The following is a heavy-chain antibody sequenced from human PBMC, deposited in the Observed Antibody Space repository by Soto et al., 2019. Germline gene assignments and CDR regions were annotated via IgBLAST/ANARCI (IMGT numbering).Heavy chain of an antibody. D-gene: IGHD5-18*01. Sequence: EVQLVESGGGLVQPGRSLRLSCAASGFTFDDYAMHWVRQAPGKGLEWVSGISWNSGSIGYADSVKGRFTISRDNAKNSLYLQMNSLRAEDTALYYCAKEFNVDTAMVTFSWGQGTLGTVSS. CDR3: AKEFNVDTAMVTFS. V-gene: IGHV3-9*01. CDR2: ISWNSGSI. J-gene: IGHJ4*02. CDR1: GFTFDDYA.